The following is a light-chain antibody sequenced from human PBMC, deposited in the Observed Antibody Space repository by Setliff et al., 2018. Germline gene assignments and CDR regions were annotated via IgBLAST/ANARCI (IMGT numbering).Light chain of an antibody. V-gene: IGLV2-14*03. J-gene: IGLJ1*01. CDR3: SSYTVGSTLSV. Sequence: ALTQPASVSGSPGQSITFSCTGSSSDVGGYDYVSWYQQHPGKAPKLLIHDVTNRSSGVSNRFSGSKSGNTASLTISGLQAEDEAEYFCSSYTVGSTLSVFGTGTKVTVL. CDR1: SSDVGGYDY. CDR2: DVT.